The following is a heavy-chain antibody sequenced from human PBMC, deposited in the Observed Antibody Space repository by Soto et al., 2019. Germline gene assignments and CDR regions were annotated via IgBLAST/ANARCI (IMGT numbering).Heavy chain of an antibody. Sequence: ASVKVSCKASGYTFTSYAMHWVRQAPVQRLEWMGWINAGNGNTKYSQKFQGRVTITRDTSASTAYMELSSLRSEDTAVYYCATTRGYCSSTSCSTSYFDYWGQGTLVTVS. V-gene: IGHV1-3*01. CDR1: GYTFTSYA. D-gene: IGHD2-2*02. CDR3: ATTRGYCSSTSCSTSYFDY. J-gene: IGHJ4*02. CDR2: INAGNGNT.